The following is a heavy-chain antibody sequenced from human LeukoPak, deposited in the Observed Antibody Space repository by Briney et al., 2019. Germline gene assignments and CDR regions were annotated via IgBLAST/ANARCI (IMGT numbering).Heavy chain of an antibody. V-gene: IGHV3-23*01. CDR2: IGASGSSS. D-gene: IGHD7-27*01. CDR3: AKFLGSYYYYGLDV. Sequence: GGSLRLSCAASGFTFKSYTMSWVRQAPGKGLEWVSGIGASGSSSYYADSVEGRFTISRDNSKNTLYLQMNSLRADDTAVYYCAKFLGSYYYYGLDVWGQGTTVTVSS. J-gene: IGHJ6*02. CDR1: GFTFKSYT.